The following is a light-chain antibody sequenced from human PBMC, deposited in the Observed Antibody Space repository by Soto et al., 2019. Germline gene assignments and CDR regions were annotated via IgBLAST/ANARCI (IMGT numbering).Light chain of an antibody. V-gene: IGKV3-15*01. CDR1: QSVGSN. CDR2: GAS. J-gene: IGKJ1*01. CDR3: QQYNNWPPWT. Sequence: PQSTGTLSSSPGERATLSCRASQSVGSNLAWYQQKPGQAPRLLIYGASTRATGIPARFSGSGSGTEFTLTISSLQSEDFAVYYCQQYNNWPPWTFGQGTKVDIK.